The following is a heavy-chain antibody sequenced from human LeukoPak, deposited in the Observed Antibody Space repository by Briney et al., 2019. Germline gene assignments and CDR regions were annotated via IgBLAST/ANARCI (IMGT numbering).Heavy chain of an antibody. CDR2: VNHSGST. D-gene: IGHD2-15*01. J-gene: IGHJ3*02. V-gene: IGHV4-34*01. CDR3: ARGGYCSGGSCYAPAFDI. CDR1: GGSFSGYY. Sequence: SETLSLTCAVYGGSFSGYYWSWIRQPPGKGLEWIGEVNHSGSTNYNPSLKSRVTISVDTSKNQFSLKLSSVTAADKAVYYCARGGYCSGGSCYAPAFDIWGQGTMVTVSS.